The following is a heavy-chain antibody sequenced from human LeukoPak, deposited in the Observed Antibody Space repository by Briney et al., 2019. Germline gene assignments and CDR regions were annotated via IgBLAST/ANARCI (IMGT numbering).Heavy chain of an antibody. CDR1: GYSFTSYW. V-gene: IGHV5-51*01. J-gene: IGHJ4*02. Sequence: GESLKISCKGSGYSFTSYWIGWVRQMPGKGLEWMGIIYPGDSDTRYSPSFQGQVTISADKSISTAYLQWSSLKASDTAMYYCARAGYYYDSSGYYPSDYWGQGTLVTVSS. CDR2: IYPGDSDT. CDR3: ARAGYYYDSSGYYPSDY. D-gene: IGHD3-22*01.